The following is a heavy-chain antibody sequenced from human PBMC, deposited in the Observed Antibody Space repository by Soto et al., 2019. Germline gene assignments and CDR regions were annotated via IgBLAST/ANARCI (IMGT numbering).Heavy chain of an antibody. CDR1: GGTFSTYT. J-gene: IGHJ5*02. D-gene: IGHD2-15*01. CDR3: ARGLECRGYCLDKPTWFGP. V-gene: IGHV1-69*06. Sequence: WASVKVSCKASGGTFSTYTFSWVRQAPGQGLEWMGRIIPIFGTPYYAQKFQGRVTITADKSTSTVYMELSSLGSDDTAVYFCARGLECRGYCLDKPTWFGPWGQGTLVTVSS. CDR2: IIPIFGTP.